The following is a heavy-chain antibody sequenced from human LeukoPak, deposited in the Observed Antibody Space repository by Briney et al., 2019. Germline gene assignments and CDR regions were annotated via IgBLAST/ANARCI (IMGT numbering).Heavy chain of an antibody. CDR2: ISGSGGST. Sequence: GGSLRLSCAASGFTFSSYAMSWVRQAPGKGLEWVSAISGSGGSTYYADSVKGRFTISRDNSKNTLYLQMNSLRAEDTAVYYCAKDQCSSTSCYYFDYWGQGTLVTVSS. CDR3: AKDQCSSTSCYYFDY. V-gene: IGHV3-23*01. J-gene: IGHJ4*02. D-gene: IGHD2-2*01. CDR1: GFTFSSYA.